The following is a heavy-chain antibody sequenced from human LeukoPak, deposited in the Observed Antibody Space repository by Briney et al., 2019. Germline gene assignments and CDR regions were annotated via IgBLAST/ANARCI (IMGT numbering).Heavy chain of an antibody. D-gene: IGHD3/OR15-3a*01. V-gene: IGHV1-24*01. CDR3: ATPGPDWGDAFDI. Sequence: ASVKVSCKVSGYSVMELSMHWVRQPPGKGLEWMGGFDPEDGETIYAQKFQGRVTMTEDTSTDTAYMELSSLRSEDTAVYYCATPGPDWGDAFDIWGQGTMVTVSS. J-gene: IGHJ3*02. CDR1: GYSVMELS. CDR2: FDPEDGET.